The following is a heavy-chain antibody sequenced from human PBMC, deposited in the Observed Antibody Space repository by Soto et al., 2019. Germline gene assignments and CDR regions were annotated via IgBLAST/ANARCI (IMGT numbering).Heavy chain of an antibody. V-gene: IGHV1-18*01. CDR3: ARCYCSVGSCFTCWNFYL. CDR2: ISIEKGDT. CDR1: GYSFDTFG. D-gene: IGHD2-15*01. Sequence: QVQVVQSGAEVKKPGASVKVACKASGYSFDTFGMSWVRQAPGQGLEWMGWISIEKGDTNSAQKFQDRVTMTTDTSTSTAYMELRSLTSDDTAVYYCARCYCSVGSCFTCWNFYLWGCGTLVTVSS. J-gene: IGHJ2*01.